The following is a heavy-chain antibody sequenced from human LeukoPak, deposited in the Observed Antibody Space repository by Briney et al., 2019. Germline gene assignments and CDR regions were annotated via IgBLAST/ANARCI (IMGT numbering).Heavy chain of an antibody. CDR2: ISSGGGST. D-gene: IGHD6-19*01. CDR3: AKVLSSGGHWFDY. CDR1: GFTFSSYA. Sequence: TGGSLRLSCAASGFTFSSYAMTWVRQAPGKGLEWVSGISSGGGSTYYADSMKGRLTISRDNSENTLYLQMNSLRAEDTAVYYCAKVLSSGGHWFDYWGQGSLVTVSS. J-gene: IGHJ4*02. V-gene: IGHV3-23*01.